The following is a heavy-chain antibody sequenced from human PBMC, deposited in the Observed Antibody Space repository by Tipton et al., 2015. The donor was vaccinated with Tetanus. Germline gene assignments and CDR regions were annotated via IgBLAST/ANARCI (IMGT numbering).Heavy chain of an antibody. CDR1: GASISSGGYY. J-gene: IGHJ3*01. D-gene: IGHD2-2*01. CDR2: IFHSGST. V-gene: IGHV4-61*08. Sequence: TLSLTCSVSGASISSGGYYWSWIRQPPGKGLEWIAYIFHSGSTNYSPSLKSRVAISMDTSKNQISLKLSSVTAADTAVYYCARRSYCSSSRCFDAFDLWGQGTMVTVSS. CDR3: ARRSYCSSSRCFDAFDL.